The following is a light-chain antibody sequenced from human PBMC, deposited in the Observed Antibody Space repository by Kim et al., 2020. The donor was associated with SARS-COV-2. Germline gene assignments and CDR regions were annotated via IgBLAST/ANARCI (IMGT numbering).Light chain of an antibody. CDR1: SLRSYY. J-gene: IGLJ2*01. CDR3: KSRGTSGNVV. CDR2: GKN. Sequence: SSELTQDPAVSVALGQTVRITCRGDSLRSYYATWYQQKPGQAPVLVVYGKNNRPSGIPDRFSGSSSGNTASLTITGAQAEDEADYYCKSRGTSGNVVFGGGTQLT. V-gene: IGLV3-19*01.